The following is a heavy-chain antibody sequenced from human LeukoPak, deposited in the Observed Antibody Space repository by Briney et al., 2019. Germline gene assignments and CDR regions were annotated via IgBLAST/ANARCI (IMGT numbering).Heavy chain of an antibody. D-gene: IGHD4-11*01. CDR1: GYTFTGYY. Sequence: AXVKVSXXAAGYTFTGYYMHWVRQAPGQGLEWMGWINPNSGGTNYAQKFQGRVTMTRDTSIRTAYMELSRLRSDDTAVYYCAXXXAVLVNSNYVDDYWGQGTLVTVSS. V-gene: IGHV1-2*02. CDR3: AXXXAVLVNSNYVDDY. J-gene: IGHJ4*02. CDR2: INPNSGGT.